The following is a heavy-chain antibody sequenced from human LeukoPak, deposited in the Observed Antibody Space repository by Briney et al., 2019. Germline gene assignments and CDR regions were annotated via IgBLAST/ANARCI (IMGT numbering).Heavy chain of an antibody. CDR1: GYTFTGYY. J-gene: IGHJ4*02. V-gene: IGHV1-2*06. CDR2: INPNSGGT. Sequence: ASVKVSCKASGYTFTGYYMHWVRQAPGRGLEWMGRINPNSGGTNYAQKFQGRVTMTRDTSVSTAYMELSRLRSDDTAVYYCARGGSSWYYFDYWGQGTLVTVSS. D-gene: IGHD6-13*01. CDR3: ARGGSSWYYFDY.